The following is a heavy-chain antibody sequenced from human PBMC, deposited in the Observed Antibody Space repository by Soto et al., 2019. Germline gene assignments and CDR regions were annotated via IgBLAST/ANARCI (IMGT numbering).Heavy chain of an antibody. D-gene: IGHD3-22*01. CDR2: IVVGSGNT. J-gene: IGHJ4*02. CDR3: AAVPPYYYDSSGYQYYFDY. CDR1: GFTFISSA. V-gene: IGHV1-58*02. Sequence: QMQLVQSGPEVKKPGTSVKVSCKASGFTFISSAMQWVRQARGQSLEWIGWIVVGSGNTNYAQKFQERVTITRDMSTSTAYMELSSLRSEDTAVYYCAAVPPYYYDSSGYQYYFDYWGQGTLVTVSS.